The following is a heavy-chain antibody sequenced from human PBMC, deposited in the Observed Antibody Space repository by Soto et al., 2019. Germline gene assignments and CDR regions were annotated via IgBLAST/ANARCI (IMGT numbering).Heavy chain of an antibody. CDR3: ARSYYDSRGSHFDD. CDR1: GFAFSSYW. CDR2: IKEDGSEK. Sequence: GGSLRLSCTASGFAFSSYWMNWVRQAPGKGLEWVANIKEDGSEKSYVDSVKGRFTISRDNDKKSLYLVMSSLRAEDTAVYFCARSYYDSRGSHFDDWGHGTLVNVSS. V-gene: IGHV3-7*05. D-gene: IGHD3-22*01. J-gene: IGHJ4*01.